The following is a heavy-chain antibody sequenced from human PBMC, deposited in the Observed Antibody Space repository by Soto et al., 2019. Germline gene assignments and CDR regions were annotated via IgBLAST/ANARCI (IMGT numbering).Heavy chain of an antibody. CDR2: ISYNSGKI. J-gene: IGHJ6*02. CDR3: AKDIYFDRFFGMDV. D-gene: IGHD3-22*01. Sequence: LRLSCAVSGFTFDDYAMHWVRQAPGKGLEWVSGISYNSGKIGYADSVKGRFTISRDNAKNSLYLQMNSLRAEDTALYYCAKDIYFDRFFGMDVWGQGTTVTVPS. V-gene: IGHV3-9*01. CDR1: GFTFDDYA.